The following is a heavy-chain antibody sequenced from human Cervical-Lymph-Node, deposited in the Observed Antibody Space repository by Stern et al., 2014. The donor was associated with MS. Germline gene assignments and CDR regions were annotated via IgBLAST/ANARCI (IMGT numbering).Heavy chain of an antibody. CDR1: GFTFNTAW. Sequence: EVQLLESGGGLVKPGGSLRLSCTASGFTFNTAWMNWVRQSPGKGLEWVGRIKSKSDGGTADYTALVKGRFAISRDDSNNTLFLHLNNLETEDTAVYYCTARGYYYDDTGYYSFDYWGPGTQVTVSS. V-gene: IGHV3-15*01. D-gene: IGHD3-22*01. CDR3: TARGYYYDDTGYYSFDY. J-gene: IGHJ4*02. CDR2: IKSKSDGGTA.